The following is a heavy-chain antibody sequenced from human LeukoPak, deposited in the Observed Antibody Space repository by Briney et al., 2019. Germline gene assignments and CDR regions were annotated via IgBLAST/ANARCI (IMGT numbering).Heavy chain of an antibody. J-gene: IGHJ4*02. D-gene: IGHD3-22*01. CDR1: GGSISSGGYY. V-gene: IGHV4-31*03. Sequence: SETLSLTCTVSGGSISSGGYYWSWIRQHPGKGLEWIGYIHYSGSTYYNPSLKSRVTISVDTSKNQFSLKLSSVTAADTAVYYCARAGPTYYYDSSGYPVDYWGQGTLVTVSS. CDR3: ARAGPTYYYDSSGYPVDY. CDR2: IHYSGST.